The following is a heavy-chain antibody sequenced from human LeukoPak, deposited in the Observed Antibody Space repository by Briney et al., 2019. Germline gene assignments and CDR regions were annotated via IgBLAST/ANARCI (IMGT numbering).Heavy chain of an antibody. V-gene: IGHV1-69*05. CDR3: ARDILPRGGCSSTSCFRSYMDV. J-gene: IGHJ6*03. CDR2: IIPIFGTA. Sequence: GASVKVSCKASRGTFSSYAISWVRQAPGQGLEWMGGIIPIFGTANYAQKFQGRVTITTDESTSTAYMELSSLRSEDTAVYYCARDILPRGGCSSTSCFRSYMDVWGKGTTVTVSS. CDR1: RGTFSSYA. D-gene: IGHD2-2*01.